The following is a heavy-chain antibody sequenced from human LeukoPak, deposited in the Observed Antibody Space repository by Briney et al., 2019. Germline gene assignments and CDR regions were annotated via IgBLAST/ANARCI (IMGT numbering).Heavy chain of an antibody. J-gene: IGHJ5*02. CDR3: ARSKYYYASSGLVFGESNWFDP. D-gene: IGHD3-22*01. CDR1: GYTFTSYY. CDR2: INPSGGST. V-gene: IGHV1-46*01. Sequence: ASVKVSCKASGYTFTSYYMHWVRQAPGQGPEWMGIINPSGGSTSYAQKFQGRVTMTRDTSTSTVYMELSSLRSEDTAVYYCARSKYYYASSGLVFGESNWFDPWGQGTLVTVSS.